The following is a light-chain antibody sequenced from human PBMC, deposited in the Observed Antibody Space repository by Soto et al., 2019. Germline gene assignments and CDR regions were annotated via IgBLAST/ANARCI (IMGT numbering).Light chain of an antibody. CDR2: GAS. Sequence: EIVMTQSPATLSVSPGERATLSCRASQSVSSNLAWYQQKPGQAPRLLIYGASTRATGIPARFSGSGSGTEFTLTISSLQSEDFAVYYCQHYDDSVFIFGPGTRV. CDR3: QHYDDSVFI. CDR1: QSVSSN. J-gene: IGKJ3*01. V-gene: IGKV3-15*01.